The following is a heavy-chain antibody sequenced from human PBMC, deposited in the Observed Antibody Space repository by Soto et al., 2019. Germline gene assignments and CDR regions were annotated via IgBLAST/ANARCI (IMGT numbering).Heavy chain of an antibody. Sequence: ASVKGSCTASGYTFTSYYMHWVRQAPGQGLEWMGIINPSGGSASYAQKFQGRVTMTRDTSTSTVYMELSSLRSEDTAVYYCASDGSVAGCYHYYGMDVWGQGTTVSVSS. J-gene: IGHJ6*02. D-gene: IGHD6-19*01. CDR3: ASDGSVAGCYHYYGMDV. V-gene: IGHV1-46*01. CDR1: GYTFTSYY. CDR2: INPSGGSA.